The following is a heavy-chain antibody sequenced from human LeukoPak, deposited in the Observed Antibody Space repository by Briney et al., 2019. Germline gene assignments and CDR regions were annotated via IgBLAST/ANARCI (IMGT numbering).Heavy chain of an antibody. D-gene: IGHD6-19*01. Sequence: GGSLRLSCAASGFTFSSYAMSWVRQAPGKGLEWVSAISGSGGSTYYADSVKGRFTISRDNSKNTLYLQLNSLGPEDTAIYYCARVGPYSSGYFDSWGQGTLVTVSS. CDR2: ISGSGGST. CDR3: ARVGPYSSGYFDS. CDR1: GFTFSSYA. V-gene: IGHV3-23*01. J-gene: IGHJ4*02.